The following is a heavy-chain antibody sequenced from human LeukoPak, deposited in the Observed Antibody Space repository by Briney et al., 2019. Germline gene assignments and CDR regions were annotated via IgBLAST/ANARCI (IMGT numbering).Heavy chain of an antibody. CDR1: GFTFSSYA. V-gene: IGHV3-30*04. D-gene: IGHD3-9*01. J-gene: IGHJ4*02. Sequence: PGRPLRLSCAASGFTFSSYAMHWVRQAPGKGLEWVAVMSFDGGYEYYADSMRGRFTITRDNSKNTLYVQMSSLRPADTAVYYCARGWGATGFFDYWGQGTLVTVSS. CDR2: MSFDGGYE. CDR3: ARGWGATGFFDY.